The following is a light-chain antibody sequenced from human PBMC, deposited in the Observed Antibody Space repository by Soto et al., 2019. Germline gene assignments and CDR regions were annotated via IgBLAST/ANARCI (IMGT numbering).Light chain of an antibody. V-gene: IGKV3-11*01. CDR1: QSVRSY. Sequence: EIVLTQSPATLSLSPGERATLSCRASQSVRSYLAWYQQKPGQAPRLLIFAASNRATGIPDRFSGSGSGTDFTLTISRLEPEDFAVYYCQHYGTSPGTFGQGTRLEIK. CDR3: QHYGTSPGT. CDR2: AAS. J-gene: IGKJ5*01.